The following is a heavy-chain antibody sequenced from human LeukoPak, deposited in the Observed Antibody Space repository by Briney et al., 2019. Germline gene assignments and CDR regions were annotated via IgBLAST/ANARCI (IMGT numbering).Heavy chain of an antibody. CDR3: ARTNYYDSSGYRYYYYYYYMDV. Sequence: SSETLSLTCTVSGGSISSHYWSWIRQPPGKGLEWIGYIYYSGSTNYNPSLKSRVTISVDTSKSQFSLKLSSVTAADTAVYYCARTNYYDSSGYRYYYYYYYMDVWGKGTTVTVSS. D-gene: IGHD3-22*01. CDR1: GGSISSHY. CDR2: IYYSGST. V-gene: IGHV4-59*11. J-gene: IGHJ6*03.